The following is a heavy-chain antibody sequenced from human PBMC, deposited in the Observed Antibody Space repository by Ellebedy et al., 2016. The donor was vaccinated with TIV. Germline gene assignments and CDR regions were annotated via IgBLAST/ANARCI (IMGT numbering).Heavy chain of an antibody. D-gene: IGHD6-13*01. CDR1: GFNFSYYS. J-gene: IGHJ4*02. Sequence: GESLKISXAASGFNFSYYSMHWVRQAPGKGLEWVAVISHDGSNKYHAESVKGRFTISRDDSKNTLYLQMNTLRTEDTALYFCARGSSSRGYFDSWGQGTLVTVSS. CDR2: ISHDGSNK. V-gene: IGHV3-30-3*01. CDR3: ARGSSSRGYFDS.